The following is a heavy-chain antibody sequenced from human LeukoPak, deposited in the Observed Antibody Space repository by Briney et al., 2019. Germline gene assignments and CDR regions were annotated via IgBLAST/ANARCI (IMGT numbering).Heavy chain of an antibody. V-gene: IGHV3-48*04. CDR3: AELGITMIGGV. CDR2: INNYGGLT. J-gene: IGHJ6*04. D-gene: IGHD3-10*02. CDR1: GFTFSSYS. Sequence: PGGSLRLSCAASGFTFSSYSMNWVRQAPGKGLEYVSAINNYGGLTYYADSVKGRFTISRDNAKNSLYLQMNSLRAEDTAVYYCAELGITMIGGVWGKGTTVTISS.